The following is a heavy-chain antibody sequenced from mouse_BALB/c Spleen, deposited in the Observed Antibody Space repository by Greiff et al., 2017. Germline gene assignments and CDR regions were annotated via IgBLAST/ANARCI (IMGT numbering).Heavy chain of an antibody. Sequence: EVKLVESGGGLVQPGRSLRLSCATSGFTFTDYYMSWVRQPPGKALEWLGFIRNKANGYTTEYSASVKGRFTISRDNSQSILYLQMNTLRAEDSATYYCAREFAYWGQGTLVTVSA. J-gene: IGHJ3*01. CDR3: AREFAY. CDR1: GFTFTDYY. CDR2: IRNKANGYTT. V-gene: IGHV7-3*02.